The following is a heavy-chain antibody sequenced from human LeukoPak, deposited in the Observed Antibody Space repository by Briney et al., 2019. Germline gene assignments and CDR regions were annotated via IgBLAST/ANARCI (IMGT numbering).Heavy chain of an antibody. J-gene: IGHJ6*03. CDR1: GFTFSSYW. V-gene: IGHV3-7*01. CDR3: ARDRGYSSSWYDSYYYYMDV. CDR2: IKQDGSEK. D-gene: IGHD6-13*01. Sequence: GGSLRLSCAGSGFTFSSYWMSWVRQAPGKGLEWVANIKQDGSEKYYVDSVKGRFTISRDNAKNSLYLQMNSLRAEDTAVYYCARDRGYSSSWYDSYYYYMDVWGKGTTVTVSS.